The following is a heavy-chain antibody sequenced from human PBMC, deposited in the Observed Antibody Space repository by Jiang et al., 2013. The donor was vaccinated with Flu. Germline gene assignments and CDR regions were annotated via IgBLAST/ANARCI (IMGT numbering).Heavy chain of an antibody. J-gene: IGHJ3*02. CDR3: ARRMGTYYDFWSGYYSGDAFDI. Sequence: SGAEVKKPGASVKVSCKASGYTFTSYGISWVRQAPGQGLEWMGWISAYNGNTNYAQKLQGRVTMTTDTSTSTAYMELRSLRSDDTAVYYCARRMGTYYDFWSGYYSGDAFDIWGQGTMVTVSS. CDR1: GYTFTSYG. D-gene: IGHD3-3*01. V-gene: IGHV1-18*01. CDR2: ISAYNGNT.